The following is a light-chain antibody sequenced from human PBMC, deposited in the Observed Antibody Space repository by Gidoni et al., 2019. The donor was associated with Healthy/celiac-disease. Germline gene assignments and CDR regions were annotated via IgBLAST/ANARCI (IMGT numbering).Light chain of an antibody. CDR3: QQYDNPPLT. V-gene: IGKV1-33*01. CDR1: QDISNY. J-gene: IGKJ4*01. CDR2: DAS. Sequence: DIQMTQSPSSLSASVGDRVTITCQASQDISNYLNCYQQKPGKATKSLIYDASNLETWVPSRFSGSGSGTDFTFTISSLQPEDIATYYCQQYDNPPLTFGGGTKVEIK.